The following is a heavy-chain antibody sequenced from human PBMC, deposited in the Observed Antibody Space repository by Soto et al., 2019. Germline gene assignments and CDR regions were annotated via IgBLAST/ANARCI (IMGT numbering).Heavy chain of an antibody. J-gene: IGHJ6*02. CDR3: AREGVSSTWYYYYAMDV. CDR1: GGSISSYY. D-gene: IGHD6-13*01. V-gene: IGHV4-59*01. Sequence: QVQLQESGPGLVKPSETLSLTCTVSGGSISSYYWNWIRQPPGKGLEWIGYISYSGSTNYNPSLKSRVTISVDTSKRQCSLKLSSVTAADTVVYYCAREGVSSTWYYYYAMDVWGQGTTVTVSS. CDR2: ISYSGST.